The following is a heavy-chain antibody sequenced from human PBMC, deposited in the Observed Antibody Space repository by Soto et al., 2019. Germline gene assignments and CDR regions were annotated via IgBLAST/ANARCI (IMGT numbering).Heavy chain of an antibody. D-gene: IGHD3-16*01. CDR3: ARSRVGADYYYYGMAV. CDR1: GYTFTSYG. V-gene: IGHV1-18*01. J-gene: IGHJ6*02. CDR2: ISAYNGNS. Sequence: QVQLVQSGAEVKKPGASVKVSCKASGYTFTSYGISWVRQAPGQGLEWMGWISAYNGNSNYAQKLQGRVTMTTDTPTSTAYMELRSLRSDDTAVYYCARSRVGADYYYYGMAVWGQGTTVTVSS.